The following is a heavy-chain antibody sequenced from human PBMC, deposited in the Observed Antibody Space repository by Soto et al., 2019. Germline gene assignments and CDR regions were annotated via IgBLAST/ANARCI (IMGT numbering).Heavy chain of an antibody. Sequence: PGGSPRSSCAASGATVSNAWMNWVRQDPGKGLEWVGRIKSKTDGGTTDYAAPVKGRFTISRDDSKNTLYLQMNSLKTEDTAVYYCIVRYPYYFDYWGQGTLVTVSS. V-gene: IGHV3-15*07. CDR3: IVRYPYYFDY. D-gene: IGHD2-21*01. J-gene: IGHJ4*02. CDR1: GATVSNAW. CDR2: IKSKTDGGTT.